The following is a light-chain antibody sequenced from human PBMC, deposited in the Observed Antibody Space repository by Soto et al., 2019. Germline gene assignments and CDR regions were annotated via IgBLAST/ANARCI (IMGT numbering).Light chain of an antibody. V-gene: IGKV3-11*01. CDR2: DAS. CDR1: QSISTY. J-gene: IGKJ4*01. Sequence: IVLTQSPATLSLSPGERATLSCRAGQSISTYLAWYQQKSGQAPRLLMYDASNRATGTPARFSGSGSGTDFTLTISSLEPEDSAAYYCQQRYVWLTFGGGTKVDI. CDR3: QQRYVWLT.